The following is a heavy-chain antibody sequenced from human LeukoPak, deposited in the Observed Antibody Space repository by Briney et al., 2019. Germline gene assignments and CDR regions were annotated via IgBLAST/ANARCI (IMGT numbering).Heavy chain of an antibody. CDR3: ARMSYNSGSYSA. CDR2: IYSSGST. D-gene: IGHD3-10*01. V-gene: IGHV4-4*07. CDR1: GGSITSYF. J-gene: IGHJ5*02. Sequence: PSETLSLTCTVSGGSITSYFWSWIRQPAGKGLEWNGRIYSSGSTNYNPSLKSRVTMSVDTSKNQFSLKLSSVTAADTAVYYCARMSYNSGSYSAWGRGTLVTASS.